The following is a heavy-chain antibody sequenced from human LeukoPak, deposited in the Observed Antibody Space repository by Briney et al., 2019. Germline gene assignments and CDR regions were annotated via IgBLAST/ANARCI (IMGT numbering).Heavy chain of an antibody. J-gene: IGHJ4*02. D-gene: IGHD3-9*01. CDR3: ARTEDHYDILTGYYNPPNFDY. CDR1: GYTFTSYG. V-gene: IGHV1-18*01. CDR2: ISAYNGNT. Sequence: GASVKVSCKASGYTFTSYGISWVRQAPGQGLEWMGWISAYNGNTNYAQKLQGRVTMTTDTSTSTAYMELRSLRSDDTAVYYCARTEDHYDILTGYYNPPNFDYWGQGTLVTVSS.